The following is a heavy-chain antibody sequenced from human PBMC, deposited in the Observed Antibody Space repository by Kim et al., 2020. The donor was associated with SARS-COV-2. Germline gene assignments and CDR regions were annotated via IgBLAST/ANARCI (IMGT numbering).Heavy chain of an antibody. J-gene: IGHJ6*02. Sequence: GGSLRLSCAASGFTFSNAWMSWVRQAPGKGREWVGRIKSKTDGGTTDYAAPVKGRFTISRDDSKNTLYLQMNSLKTEDTAVYYCTTDTTPLRYFDYGSPDYYCHGIDVWGQGTTVTVSS. V-gene: IGHV3-15*01. CDR2: IKSKTDGGTT. CDR1: GFTFSNAW. D-gene: IGHD3-9*01. CDR3: TTDTTPLRYFDYGSPDYYCHGIDV.